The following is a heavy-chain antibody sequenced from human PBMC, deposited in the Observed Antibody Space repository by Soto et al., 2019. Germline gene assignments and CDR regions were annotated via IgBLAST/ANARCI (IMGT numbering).Heavy chain of an antibody. D-gene: IGHD2-15*01. CDR1: GFTVSSKY. V-gene: IGHV3-66*01. CDR2: IQSGGPT. CDR3: ARDDVLCDGGRCYGVPLDV. J-gene: IGHJ6*04. Sequence: GSLRLSCAASGFTVSSKYMSLVRQAPGKGLEWVSLIQSGGPTYYADSVKGRFTISRDTSENTVHLQMDSLRAEDTAVYYCARDDVLCDGGRCYGVPLDVWGKGTKVTVSS.